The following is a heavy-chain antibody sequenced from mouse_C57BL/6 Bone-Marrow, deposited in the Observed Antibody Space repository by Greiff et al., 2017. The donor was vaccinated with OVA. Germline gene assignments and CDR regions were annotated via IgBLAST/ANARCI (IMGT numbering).Heavy chain of an antibody. Sequence: VQLQQSGAELVKPGASVKISCKASGYTFTDYYINWVKQRPGQGLEWIGKIGPGSGSTNYNEKFKSKATLTVDKSSSTAYMQLSSLTSEDSAVYYCASTTVVGAMDYWGQGTSVTVSS. CDR1: GYTFTDYY. D-gene: IGHD1-1*01. CDR3: ASTTVVGAMDY. CDR2: IGPGSGST. J-gene: IGHJ4*01. V-gene: IGHV1-77*01.